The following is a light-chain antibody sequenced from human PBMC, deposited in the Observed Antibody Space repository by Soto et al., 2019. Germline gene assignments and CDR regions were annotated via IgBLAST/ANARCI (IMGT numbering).Light chain of an antibody. CDR3: SSYTSSSTLAV. J-gene: IGLJ1*01. CDR2: EVS. Sequence: QSALTQPASVSGSPGQSITISCTGTSSDVGGYNYVSWYQQHPGKAPKLMIYEVSNRPSGVSNRFSGSKTGNTASLTISGRQAEDEADYSCSSYTSSSTLAVFGTGTKLTVL. CDR1: SSDVGGYNY. V-gene: IGLV2-14*01.